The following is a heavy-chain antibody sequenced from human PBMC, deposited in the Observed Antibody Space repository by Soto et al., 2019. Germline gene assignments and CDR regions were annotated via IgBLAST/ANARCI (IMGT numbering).Heavy chain of an antibody. D-gene: IGHD4-4*01. CDR3: ARNDYSNRVPFSEYYGMDV. J-gene: IGHJ6*02. V-gene: IGHV3-53*01. CDR2: IYSGGST. Sequence: GGSLRLSCAASGFTFSNAWMNWVRQAPGKGLEWVSVIYSGGSTYYADSVKGRFTISRDNSKNTLYLQMNSLRAEDTAVYYCARNDYSNRVPFSEYYGMDVWGQGTTVTVSS. CDR1: GFTFSNAW.